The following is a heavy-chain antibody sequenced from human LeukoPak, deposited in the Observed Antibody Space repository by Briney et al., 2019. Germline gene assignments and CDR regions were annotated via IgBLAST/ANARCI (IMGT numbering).Heavy chain of an antibody. CDR3: ARETNYPDSPGFHAFEI. Sequence: PSETLSLTCTVSGGSITNYYWSWIRRPPGKGLEWIGYIYHTGTIKYNPSLKSRVTISVDTSKNQFSLRLTSVSAADTALYYCARETNYPDSPGFHAFEIWGQGTLVTVSS. V-gene: IGHV4-59*01. D-gene: IGHD5-24*01. CDR2: IYHTGTI. J-gene: IGHJ3*02. CDR1: GGSITNYY.